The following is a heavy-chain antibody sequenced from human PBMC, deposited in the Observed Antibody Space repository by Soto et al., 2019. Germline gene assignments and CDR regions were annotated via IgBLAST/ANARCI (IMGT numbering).Heavy chain of an antibody. V-gene: IGHV1-24*01. CDR1: GYTLTELS. Sequence: ASLKVSCKVSGYTLTELSMHWVRQAPGKGLEWMGGFDPEDGETIYAQKFQGRVTMTEDTSTDTAYMELSSLRSEDTAVYYCATVGEFSRGSGSRVYYYYGMDVWGEGTTFTVPS. CDR3: ATVGEFSRGSGSRVYYYYGMDV. D-gene: IGHD3-16*01. J-gene: IGHJ6*02. CDR2: FDPEDGET.